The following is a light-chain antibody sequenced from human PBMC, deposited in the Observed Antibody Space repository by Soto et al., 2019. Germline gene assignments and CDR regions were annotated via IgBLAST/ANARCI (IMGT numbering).Light chain of an antibody. J-gene: IGKJ1*01. CDR1: QSVASSY. V-gene: IGKV3-20*01. CDR2: SAS. CDR3: HHFGSLPET. Sequence: EVVLTQSPGTLSLSPGERVTLSCRASQSVASSYLAWYQHKPGRAPRLLFYSASSRATGIPDRFSGSGSGTDFTLTISRLEPEDFAVYYCHHFGSLPETFGQGTKVDIK.